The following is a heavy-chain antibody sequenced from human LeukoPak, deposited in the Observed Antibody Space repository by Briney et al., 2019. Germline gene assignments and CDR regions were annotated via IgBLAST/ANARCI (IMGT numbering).Heavy chain of an antibody. V-gene: IGHV1-18*01. Sequence: ASVKVSCKASGYTFTSYGISWVRQAPGQGLEWMGWISAYNGSTNYAQKLQGRVTMTTDTSTSTAYMELRSLRSDDTAVYYCARDLRDYYDSSGYYSDYWGQGTLVTVSS. D-gene: IGHD3-22*01. CDR1: GYTFTSYG. CDR2: ISAYNGST. J-gene: IGHJ4*02. CDR3: ARDLRDYYDSSGYYSDY.